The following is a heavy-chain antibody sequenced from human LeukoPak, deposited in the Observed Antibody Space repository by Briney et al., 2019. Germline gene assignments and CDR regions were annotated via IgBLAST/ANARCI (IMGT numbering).Heavy chain of an antibody. J-gene: IGHJ4*02. CDR3: ARHSRLKWLVAY. D-gene: IGHD6-19*01. Sequence: PSETLSLTCTVSGGSISSYYWSWIRQPPGKGLEWIGEINHSGSANYKPSLKSRVTISVDTSKNQFSLKLSSVTAADTAVYYCARHSRLKWLVAYWGQGTLVTVSS. V-gene: IGHV4-34*01. CDR1: GGSISSYY. CDR2: INHSGSA.